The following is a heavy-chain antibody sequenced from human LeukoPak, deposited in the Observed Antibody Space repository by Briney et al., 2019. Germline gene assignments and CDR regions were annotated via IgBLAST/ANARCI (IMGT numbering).Heavy chain of an antibody. CDR3: ARSASVPGGFYFDY. Sequence: GGSLRLSCAASGFTFSSYSMNWVRQAPGKGLEWVSSISSSSSYIYYADSLKGRFTISRGNAKNSMYLQMNSLRAEDTALYYCARSASVPGGFYFDYWGQGTLVTVSS. CDR2: ISSSSSYI. CDR1: GFTFSSYS. J-gene: IGHJ4*02. D-gene: IGHD3-10*01. V-gene: IGHV3-21*01.